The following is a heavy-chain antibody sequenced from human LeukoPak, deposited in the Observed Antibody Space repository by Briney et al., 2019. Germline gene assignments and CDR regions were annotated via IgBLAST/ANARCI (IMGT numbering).Heavy chain of an antibody. CDR3: ARAKPKNMVRGLIMRRESRYYFDY. Sequence: GGSLRLSCAASGFTVSSNYMSWVRQAPGKGLEWVSVIYSGGSTYYADSVKGRFTISRDNSKSTLYIQMNSLRAEDTAVYYCARAKPKNMVRGLIMRRESRYYFDYWGQGTQVIVSS. CDR2: IYSGGST. CDR1: GFTVSSNY. J-gene: IGHJ4*02. D-gene: IGHD3-10*01. V-gene: IGHV3-53*01.